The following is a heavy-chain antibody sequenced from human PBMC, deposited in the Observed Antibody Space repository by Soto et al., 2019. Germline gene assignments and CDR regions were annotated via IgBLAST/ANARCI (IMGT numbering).Heavy chain of an antibody. CDR2: IIPVFGTA. J-gene: IGHJ3*02. Sequence: QVQLVQSGAEVKKPGSSVKVSCKASGATLNTFINYGITWVRQAPGQGLEWMGGIIPVFGTANYAQKFQGRVTISADESTRTAYRELSSLRSEDTAVYYSARGVATKLVVVMYDAFAIWGQRTMVTVSS. V-gene: IGHV1-69*12. CDR1: GATLNTFINYG. CDR3: ARGVATKLVVVMYDAFAI. D-gene: IGHD3-22*01.